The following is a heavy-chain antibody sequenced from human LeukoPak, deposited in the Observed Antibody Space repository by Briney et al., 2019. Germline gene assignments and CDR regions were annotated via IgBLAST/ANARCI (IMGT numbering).Heavy chain of an antibody. J-gene: IGHJ4*02. CDR3: ARGSRGYSGYDLLDY. CDR2: IIPIFGTA. D-gene: IGHD5-12*01. Sequence: ASVKVSCKASGGTFSSYAISWVRQAPGQGLEWMGGIIPIFGTANYAQKFQGRVTITADESTSTAYMELSSLRSEDTAVYYCARGSRGYSGYDLLDYWGQGTLVTVSS. CDR1: GGTFSSYA. V-gene: IGHV1-69*13.